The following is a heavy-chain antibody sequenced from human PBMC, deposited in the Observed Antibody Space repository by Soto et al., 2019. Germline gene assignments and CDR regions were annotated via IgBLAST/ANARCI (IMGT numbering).Heavy chain of an antibody. J-gene: IGHJ5*02. CDR3: AREVVVAARFWFDP. Sequence: SETLSLTCTVSAGSISSGDYYWSWIRQPPGKGLEWIGYLYYSGSTYYNPPLKSRVTISVDTSKNQFSLKLSSVTAADTAVYYCAREVVVAARFWFDPWGQGTLVTVSS. V-gene: IGHV4-30-4*01. CDR1: AGSISSGDYY. CDR2: LYYSGST. D-gene: IGHD2-15*01.